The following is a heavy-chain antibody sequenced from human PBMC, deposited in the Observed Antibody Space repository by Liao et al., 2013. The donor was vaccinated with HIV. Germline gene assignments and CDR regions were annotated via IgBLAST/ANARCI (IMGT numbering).Heavy chain of an antibody. V-gene: IGHV4-39*07. D-gene: IGHD3-3*01. Sequence: QLQLQESGPGLVKPSETLSLTCTVSGGSISSSSYYWGWIRQPPGKGLEWIGSIYYSGSTYYNPSLKSRVTMSVDTSKNQFSLKLRSATAADTAVYYCARDEGIESGVFGVVITHFDYWGQGILVTVSS. CDR2: IYYSGST. CDR3: ARDEGIESGVFGVVITHFDY. J-gene: IGHJ4*02. CDR1: GGSISSSSYY.